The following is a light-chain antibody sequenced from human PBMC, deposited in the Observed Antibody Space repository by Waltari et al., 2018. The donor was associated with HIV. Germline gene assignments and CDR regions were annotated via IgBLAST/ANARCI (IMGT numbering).Light chain of an antibody. CDR3: SSHAGSKVV. J-gene: IGLJ2*01. Sequence: QSALTQPPSASGSPGQSVTLSFPGTSSDVGGYNYVSWHQQHPGKAPKLMSYDVIKSPSGVPDRFTGSKSGNTASLTVSGLQPEDEADYYCSSHAGSKVVFGGGTRLTVL. CDR1: SSDVGGYNY. CDR2: DVI. V-gene: IGLV2-8*01.